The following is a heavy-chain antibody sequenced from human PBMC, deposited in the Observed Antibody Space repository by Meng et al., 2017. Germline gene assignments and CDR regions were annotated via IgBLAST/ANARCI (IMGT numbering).Heavy chain of an antibody. V-gene: IGHV6-1*01. Sequence: SETLSLTCAISGDSVSSNSAAWNWIRQSPSRGLEWLGRTYYRSKWYNDYAVSVKSRITINPDTYKNQFSLQLNSVTPEDTAVYYCAFHSYGNPKLNYYYYGMDVWGQGTTVTVSS. CDR1: GDSVSSNSAA. CDR3: AFHSYGNPKLNYYYYGMDV. J-gene: IGHJ6*02. CDR2: TYYRSKWYN. D-gene: IGHD5-18*01.